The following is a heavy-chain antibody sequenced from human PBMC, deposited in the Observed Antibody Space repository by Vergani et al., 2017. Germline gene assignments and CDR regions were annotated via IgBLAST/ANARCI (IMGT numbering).Heavy chain of an antibody. CDR3: ARGQYSSSSPYRIRYYGMDV. CDR2: ISSNGGST. Sequence: VQLVESGGGVVQPGRSLRLSCAASGFTFSSYAMHWVRQAPGKGLEYVSAISSNGGSTYYANSVKGRFTISRDNSKNTLYLQMGSLRAEDMAVYYCARGQYSSSSPYRIRYYGMDVWGQGTTVTVSS. D-gene: IGHD6-6*01. J-gene: IGHJ6*02. V-gene: IGHV3-64*01. CDR1: GFTFSSYA.